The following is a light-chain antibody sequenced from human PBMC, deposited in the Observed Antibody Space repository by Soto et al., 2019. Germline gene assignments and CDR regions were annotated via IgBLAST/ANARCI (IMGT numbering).Light chain of an antibody. CDR2: DAS. CDR3: QQYTNWPPIT. V-gene: IGKV3-15*01. CDR1: QSVSSN. J-gene: IGKJ5*01. Sequence: EIVMTQSPATLSVSLGERATFSCRASQSVSSNLAWYQQKPGQVPRLLIYDASTRATAIPARFSGSGSGIEFTLTISSLQSEDFAVYYCQQYTNWPPITFGQGTRLEIK.